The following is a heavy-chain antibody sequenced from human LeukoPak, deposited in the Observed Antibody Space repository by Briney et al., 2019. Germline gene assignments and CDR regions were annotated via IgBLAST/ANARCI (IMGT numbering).Heavy chain of an antibody. CDR2: ISYDGSNE. V-gene: IGHV3-30*18. CDR1: GFTFSNYG. CDR3: AKVALFSGYYPPFDY. J-gene: IGHJ4*02. Sequence: PGRSLRLSCTVSGFTFSNYGMHWVRQAPGKGLEWVAVISYDGSNEYYADSVKGRFTISRDNSKNTLFLQMNSLRPEDTAVYHCAKVALFSGYYPPFDYWGQGTLVTVSS. D-gene: IGHD3-22*01.